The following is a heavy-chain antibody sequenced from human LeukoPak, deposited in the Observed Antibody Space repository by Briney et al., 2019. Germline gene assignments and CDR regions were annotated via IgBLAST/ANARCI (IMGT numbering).Heavy chain of an antibody. CDR3: VRGRYCNSISCDYFDY. Sequence: GGSLRLSCAASGFTFSSYWMSWVRQAPGKGLELVANIKEDGSEKYYVDSVKGRFTISRDNAKNSLYLQMNSLRAEDTAVYYCVRGRYCNSISCDYFDYWGQGTLVTVSS. D-gene: IGHD2-2*01. J-gene: IGHJ4*02. CDR1: GFTFSSYW. CDR2: IKEDGSEK. V-gene: IGHV3-7*01.